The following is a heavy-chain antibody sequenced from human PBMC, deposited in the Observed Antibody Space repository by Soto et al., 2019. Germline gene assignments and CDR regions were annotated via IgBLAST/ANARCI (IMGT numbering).Heavy chain of an antibody. Sequence: SETLSLTCTVSGGSISGYYWSWIRQPPGKGLEWIGSIYHSGSTYYNPSLKSRATISVDTSKNQFSLKLSSVTAADTAVYYCARAGRLYDSSGYYFPFDYYWGQGTLVTVSS. CDR1: GGSISGYY. CDR2: IYHSGST. J-gene: IGHJ4*02. V-gene: IGHV4-38-2*02. CDR3: ARAGRLYDSSGYYFPFDYY. D-gene: IGHD3-22*01.